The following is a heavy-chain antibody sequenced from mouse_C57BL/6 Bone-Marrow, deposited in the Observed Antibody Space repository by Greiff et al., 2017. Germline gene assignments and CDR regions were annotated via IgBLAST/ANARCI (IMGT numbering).Heavy chain of an antibody. D-gene: IGHD1-1*01. J-gene: IGHJ1*03. V-gene: IGHV1-52*01. CDR3: ARKAERNYYGSSYPHWYFDV. CDR1: GYTFTSYW. Sequence: QVQLKQPGAELVRPGSSVKLSCKASGYTFTSYWMHWVKQRPIQGLEWIGNIDPSDSETHYNQKFKDKATLTVDKSSSTAYMQLSSLTSEDSAVYYCARKAERNYYGSSYPHWYFDVWGTGTTVTVAS. CDR2: IDPSDSET.